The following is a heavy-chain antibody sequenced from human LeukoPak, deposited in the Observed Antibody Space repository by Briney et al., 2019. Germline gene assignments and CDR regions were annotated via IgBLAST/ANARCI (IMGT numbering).Heavy chain of an antibody. V-gene: IGHV5-51*01. J-gene: IGHJ5*02. CDR3: ARQIPMVRGVSWFDP. Sequence: GESLQISCKGSGYSFTSYWIGWVRPMPGKGLEWMGIIYPGDSDTRYSPSFQGQVTISADKSISTAYLQWSSLKASDTAMYYCARQIPMVRGVSWFDPWGQGTLVTVSS. CDR1: GYSFTSYW. CDR2: IYPGDSDT. D-gene: IGHD3-10*01.